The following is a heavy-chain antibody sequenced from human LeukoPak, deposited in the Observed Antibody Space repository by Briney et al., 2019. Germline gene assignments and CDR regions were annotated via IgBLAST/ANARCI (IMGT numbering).Heavy chain of an antibody. CDR1: GYTFTSYG. CDR2: ISAYNGNT. Sequence: ASVKLSCKASGYTFTSYGISWVRQAPGQGLEWMGWISAYNGNTNYAQKLQGRVTMTTDTSTSTAYMELRSLRSDDTAVYYCARDTSTYYYDSSGYWNWFDPWGQGTLVTVSS. V-gene: IGHV1-18*01. J-gene: IGHJ5*02. CDR3: ARDTSTYYYDSSGYWNWFDP. D-gene: IGHD3-22*01.